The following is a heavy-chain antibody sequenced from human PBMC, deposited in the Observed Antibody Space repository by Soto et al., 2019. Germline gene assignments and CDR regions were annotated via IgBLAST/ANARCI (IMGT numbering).Heavy chain of an antibody. CDR1: GFTFSNYA. CDR2: ISNSFSDGNT. D-gene: IGHD1-26*01. CDR3: AKVFSPEGANYFDY. Sequence: VVSLRLSCAASGFTFSNYAMDWVRQAPGKGLEWVSAISNSFSDGNTHYADSVKGRFTISRDNDKNTVFLQMNSLRAEDTAIYYCAKVFSPEGANYFDYWGQGTLVTVSS. J-gene: IGHJ4*02. V-gene: IGHV3-23*01.